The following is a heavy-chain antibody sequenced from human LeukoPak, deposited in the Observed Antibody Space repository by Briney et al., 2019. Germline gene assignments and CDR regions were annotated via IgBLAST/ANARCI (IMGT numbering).Heavy chain of an antibody. V-gene: IGHV3-21*01. J-gene: IGHJ4*02. D-gene: IGHD1-20*01. CDR1: GFTFNAYT. CDR2: ISSGSSYI. Sequence: GGSLRLSCAASGFTFNAYTMNWVRQAPGKGMEWVSSISSGSSYIYYADSVKGRFTISRDNANNSLYLQMNSLRAEDTAVYFCARRRYNWNAIDYWGQGTLVTVSS. CDR3: ARRRYNWNAIDY.